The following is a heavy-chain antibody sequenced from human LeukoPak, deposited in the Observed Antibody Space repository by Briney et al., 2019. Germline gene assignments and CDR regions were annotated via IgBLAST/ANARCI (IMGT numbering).Heavy chain of an antibody. V-gene: IGHV3-53*01. CDR2: IYSGGST. Sequence: GGSLRLSCAASGFTVSSNYMSWVRQAPGKGLEWVSVIYSGGSTHYADSVKGRFTISRDNSKNTLYLQMNSLRAEDTAVYYCAMTWIQLWYFDYWGQGTLVTVSS. CDR3: AMTWIQLWYFDY. D-gene: IGHD5-18*01. CDR1: GFTVSSNY. J-gene: IGHJ4*02.